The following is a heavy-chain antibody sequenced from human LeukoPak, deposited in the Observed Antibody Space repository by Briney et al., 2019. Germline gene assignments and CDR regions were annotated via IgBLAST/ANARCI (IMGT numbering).Heavy chain of an antibody. D-gene: IGHD5-12*01. Sequence: GGSLRLSCAASGFTFSSYAMSWVRQAPGKGLEWVSSISSSSSYIYYADSVKGRFTISRDNAKNSLYLQMNSLRAEDTAVYYCARDRKATIRSCGMDVWGQGTTVTVSS. V-gene: IGHV3-21*01. J-gene: IGHJ6*02. CDR3: ARDRKATIRSCGMDV. CDR2: ISSSSSYI. CDR1: GFTFSSYA.